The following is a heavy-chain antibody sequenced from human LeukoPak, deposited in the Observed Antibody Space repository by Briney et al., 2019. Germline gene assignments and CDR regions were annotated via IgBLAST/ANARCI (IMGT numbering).Heavy chain of an antibody. Sequence: SETLALTCTVSGGSISNYWWSWILQPPGKGLELIGYVFDSGGTSYNPSLKGRVTISVDTSKKQFSLKLSSVTAADTAVYYCARGYSSSWNYFDSWGQGTLVTVSS. CDR3: ARGYSSSWNYFDS. V-gene: IGHV4-59*01. J-gene: IGHJ4*02. D-gene: IGHD6-13*01. CDR2: VFDSGGT. CDR1: GGSISNYW.